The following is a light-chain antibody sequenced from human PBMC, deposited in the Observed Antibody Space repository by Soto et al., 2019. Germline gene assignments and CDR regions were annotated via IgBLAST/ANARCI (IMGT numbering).Light chain of an antibody. CDR3: QQANSFPLT. CDR2: DAS. J-gene: IGKJ4*01. Sequence: EIVLTQSPGTLSLSPGERATLSCRASQSVSSNYLAWYQQKPGQPPRLLISDASSRATGIPDRFSGSGSGTDFTLTISSLQPEDFATYYCQQANSFPLTFGGGTKVEIK. V-gene: IGKV3D-20*02. CDR1: QSVSSNY.